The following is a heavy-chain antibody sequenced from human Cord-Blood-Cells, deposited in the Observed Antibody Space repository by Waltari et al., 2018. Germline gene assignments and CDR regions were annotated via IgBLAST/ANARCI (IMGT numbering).Heavy chain of an antibody. J-gene: IGHJ4*02. D-gene: IGHD6-13*01. Sequence: QLQLQESGPGLVKPSETLSLTCTVSGGSISSSSYYWGWIRQPPGKGLEWIGSIYYSGSTYYNPSLKSRVTISVDTSKNQFSLKLSSVTAADTAVYYCARHAPYSSSLYYFDYWGQETLVTVSS. V-gene: IGHV4-39*01. CDR2: IYYSGST. CDR1: GGSISSSSYY. CDR3: ARHAPYSSSLYYFDY.